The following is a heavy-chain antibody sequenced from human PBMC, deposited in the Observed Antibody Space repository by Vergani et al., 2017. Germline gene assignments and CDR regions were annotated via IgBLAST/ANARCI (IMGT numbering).Heavy chain of an antibody. CDR1: GYTFTSYD. J-gene: IGHJ3*02. CDR2: MNPNSGNT. CDR3: SEFGWGGGLEAFDN. D-gene: IGHD6-19*01. V-gene: IGHV1-8*01. Sequence: QVQLVQSGAEVKKPGASVKVSCKASGYTFTSYDINWVRQATGQGLEWMGWMNPNSGNTGYAQKFQGRVTMTRNTSISTAYMELSSLGSEDTAVYYCSEFGWGGGLEAFDNWGQGTMVTVSS.